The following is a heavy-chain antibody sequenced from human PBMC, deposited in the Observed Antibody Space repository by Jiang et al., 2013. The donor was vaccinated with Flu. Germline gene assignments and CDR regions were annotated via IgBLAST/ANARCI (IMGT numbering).Heavy chain of an antibody. D-gene: IGHD3-10*01. V-gene: IGHV2-5*02. CDR2: IYWDDDK. J-gene: IGHJ3*02. CDR1: GFSLSTSGVG. CDR3: AHRRDITMVQGLRDAFDI. Sequence: KPTQTLTLTCTFSGFSLSTSGVGVGWIRQPPGKALEWLALIYWDDDKRYSPSLKSRLTITKDTSKNQVVLTMTNMDPVDTATYYCAHRRDITMVQGLRDAFDIWGQGTMVTVSS.